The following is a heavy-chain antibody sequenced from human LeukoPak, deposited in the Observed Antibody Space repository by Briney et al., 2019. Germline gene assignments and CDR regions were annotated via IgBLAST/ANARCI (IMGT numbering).Heavy chain of an antibody. V-gene: IGHV3-23*01. D-gene: IGHD3-3*01. CDR1: GFTFSSYA. Sequence: GGSLRLSCAASGFTFSSYAMSWVRQAPGEGLEWVSAISGSGGSTYYADSVKGRFTISRDNSKNTLYLQMNSLRAEDTAVYYCAKDSRITIFGVVTFFDYWGQGTLVTVSS. CDR3: AKDSRITIFGVVTFFDY. CDR2: ISGSGGST. J-gene: IGHJ4*02.